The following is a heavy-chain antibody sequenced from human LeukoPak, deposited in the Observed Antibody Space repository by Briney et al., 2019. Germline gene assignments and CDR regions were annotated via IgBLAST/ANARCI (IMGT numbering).Heavy chain of an antibody. CDR3: ARDWDLYYFDY. V-gene: IGHV3-30-3*01. Sequence: GGSLRLSCAASGFTFSSYAMHWVRQAPGKGLEWVAVISYDGSNKYYADSVKGRFTISRDNSKNTLYLQMNSLRAEDTAVYYCARDWDLYYFDYWGQGTLVTVSS. CDR1: GFTFSSYA. J-gene: IGHJ4*02. D-gene: IGHD1-26*01. CDR2: ISYDGSNK.